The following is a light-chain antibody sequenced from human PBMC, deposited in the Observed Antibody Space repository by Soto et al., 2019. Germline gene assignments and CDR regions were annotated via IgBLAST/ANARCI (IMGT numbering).Light chain of an antibody. J-gene: IGKJ2*01. V-gene: IGKV3-20*01. Sequence: EIVLTQSPGTLSLSPGERATLSCRASQSVSSSYLAWYQQKPGQAPRLLIYGASSRATGIPDRFSGSGSGTGFTLTISRREPEDFAVYYYQQYGSSPPMYTFGQGTKLEIK. CDR3: QQYGSSPPMYT. CDR2: GAS. CDR1: QSVSSSY.